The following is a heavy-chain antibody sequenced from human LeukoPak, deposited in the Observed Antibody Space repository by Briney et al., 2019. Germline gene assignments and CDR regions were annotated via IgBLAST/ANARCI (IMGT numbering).Heavy chain of an antibody. D-gene: IGHD3-16*02. CDR1: GYTFTSYG. CDR2: ISAYNGHA. V-gene: IGHV1-18*01. J-gene: IGHJ4*02. Sequence: GSVKVSCKASGYTFTSYGISWVRQAPGQGLEWMGWISAYNGHANYAQKLQGRVTMTTDTSTSTAYMELRSLRSDDTAVYYGARDRAGDYVWGSYRNFDYWGQGTLVTVSS. CDR3: ARDRAGDYVWGSYRNFDY.